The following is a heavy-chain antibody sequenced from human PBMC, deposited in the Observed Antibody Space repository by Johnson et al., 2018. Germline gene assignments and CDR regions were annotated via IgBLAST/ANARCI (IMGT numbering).Heavy chain of an antibody. Sequence: QVQLVESGGGVVQPGRSLRLSCAASGFTFSDYGMHWVRQAPGKGLEWVAVISYDGSNKYYADSVKGRFTISRDNSKNTLYLQMTSLRAEDTAVYYCAREYCLGDCYGDAFDIWGQGTMVTVSS. J-gene: IGHJ3*02. V-gene: IGHV3-30*03. CDR2: ISYDGSNK. CDR3: AREYCLGDCYGDAFDI. CDR1: GFTFSDYG. D-gene: IGHD2-21*02.